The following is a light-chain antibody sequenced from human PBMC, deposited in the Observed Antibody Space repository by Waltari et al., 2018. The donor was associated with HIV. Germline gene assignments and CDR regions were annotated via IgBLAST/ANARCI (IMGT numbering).Light chain of an antibody. J-gene: IGLJ3*02. V-gene: IGLV2-14*01. Sequence: QSALPHPAPVSGSLGQSITISCTGPSSDIGLYNLVSWYQKHPGKAPQLVIHGVGTRPSGVSDRFSGSKSGNTASLTISTLQAEDEADYYCSSYINTDTLVFGGGTKLTVL. CDR1: SSDIGLYNL. CDR3: SSYINTDTLV. CDR2: GVG.